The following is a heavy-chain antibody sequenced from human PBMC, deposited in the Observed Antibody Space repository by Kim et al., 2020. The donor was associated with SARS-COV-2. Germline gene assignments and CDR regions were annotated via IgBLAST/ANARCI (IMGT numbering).Heavy chain of an antibody. CDR3: AKGIAAALTGPDY. Sequence: GGSLRLSCAASGFTFSSYGMHWVRQAPGKGLEWVAVISYDGSNKYYADSVKGRFTISRDNSKNTLYLQMNSLRAEDTAVYYCAKGIAAALTGPDYWGQGTLVTVSS. CDR1: GFTFSSYG. J-gene: IGHJ4*02. CDR2: ISYDGSNK. D-gene: IGHD6-13*01. V-gene: IGHV3-30*18.